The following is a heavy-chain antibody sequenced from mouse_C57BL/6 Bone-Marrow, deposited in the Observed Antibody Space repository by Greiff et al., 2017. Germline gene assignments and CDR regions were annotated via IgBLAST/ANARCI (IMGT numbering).Heavy chain of an antibody. J-gene: IGHJ3*01. CDR2: IYTGSGST. V-gene: IGHV1-55*01. CDR3: AREYFAYYYGSSFFAY. D-gene: IGHD1-1*01. CDR1: GYTFTSYW. Sequence: QVQLQQPGAELVKPGASVKMSCKASGYTFTSYWITWVKQRPGQGLEWIGDIYTGSGSTYYTETFKSKATLTVYTSSSTAYMQLSSLTSEDSAVYYCAREYFAYYYGSSFFAYWGQGTLVTVSA.